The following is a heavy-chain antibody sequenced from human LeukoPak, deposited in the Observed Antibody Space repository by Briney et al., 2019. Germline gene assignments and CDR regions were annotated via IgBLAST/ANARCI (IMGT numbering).Heavy chain of an antibody. V-gene: IGHV3-64D*06. CDR3: VNTGSIVVVPAAMSFDY. J-gene: IGHJ4*02. D-gene: IGHD2-2*01. CDR2: ISSNGGST. Sequence: GGSLRLSCSVSGFTFSSYAMHWVRQAPGKGLEYVSAISSNGGSTYYADSVKGRFTISRDNSKNTLYFQMSSLRAEDTAVYYCVNTGSIVVVPAAMSFDYWGQGTLVTVSS. CDR1: GFTFSSYA.